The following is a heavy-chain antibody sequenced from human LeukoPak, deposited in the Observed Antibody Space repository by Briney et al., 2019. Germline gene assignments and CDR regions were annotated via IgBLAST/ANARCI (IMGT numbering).Heavy chain of an antibody. CDR1: GYSFTSYW. CDR3: ARPGSSGWYGDGDAFDI. V-gene: IGHV5-51*01. J-gene: IGHJ3*02. CDR2: IYPGDSDI. Sequence: GESLKISCKASGYSFTSYWIAWVRQMPGKGLEWMGIIYPGDSDIRYSPSFQGQVTISADKSISTAYLQWSSLKASDTAMYYCARPGSSGWYGDGDAFDIWGQGTMVTVSS. D-gene: IGHD6-19*01.